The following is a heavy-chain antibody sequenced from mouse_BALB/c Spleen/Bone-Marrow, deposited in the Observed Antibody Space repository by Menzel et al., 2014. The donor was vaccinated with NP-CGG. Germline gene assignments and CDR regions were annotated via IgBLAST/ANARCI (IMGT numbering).Heavy chain of an antibody. V-gene: IGHV1-14*01. CDR1: GYTFTSYV. D-gene: IGHD2-1*01. CDR2: INPNNDGT. Sequence: VHVKQSGPELVKPGASVKMSCKASGYTFTSYVMHWVKQKPGQGLEWIGYINPNNDGTKYNEKFKGKATLTSDKSSSTAYMKLSSLTSEDSAVYYCARGKTYAMDYWGQGTSVTVSS. J-gene: IGHJ4*01. CDR3: ARGKTYAMDY.